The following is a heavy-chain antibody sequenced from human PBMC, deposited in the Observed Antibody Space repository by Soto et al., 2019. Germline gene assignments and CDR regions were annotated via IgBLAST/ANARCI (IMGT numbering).Heavy chain of an antibody. J-gene: IGHJ3*02. Sequence: GGSLRFSCAASGFPFSSHSMSWVRQAPGKGLEWVSYTSGTGGTIKYADSVKGRFTIFRDNAKNSLYLQMNSLRDEDTAVYYCARIPNFYDSAGYFDAFDIWGQGTLVTVSS. V-gene: IGHV3-48*02. CDR2: TSGTGGTI. CDR1: GFPFSSHS. D-gene: IGHD3-22*01. CDR3: ARIPNFYDSAGYFDAFDI.